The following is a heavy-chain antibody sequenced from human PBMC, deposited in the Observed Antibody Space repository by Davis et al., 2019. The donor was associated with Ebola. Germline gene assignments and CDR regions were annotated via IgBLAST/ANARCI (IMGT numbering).Heavy chain of an antibody. CDR3: ARDLGDFIVLMANCMGV. D-gene: IGHD2-8*01. CDR1: GFTFSSYA. Sequence: PGGSLRPSCAASGFTFSSYAMHWVRQAPGKGLEWVSVISGSGGGSIYYADSVKGRFTISRDNAKNTLYLQMNSLRAEDTAVYYCARDLGDFIVLMANCMGVWGKGTTVTVSS. J-gene: IGHJ6*04. CDR2: ISGSGGGSI. V-gene: IGHV3-NL1*01.